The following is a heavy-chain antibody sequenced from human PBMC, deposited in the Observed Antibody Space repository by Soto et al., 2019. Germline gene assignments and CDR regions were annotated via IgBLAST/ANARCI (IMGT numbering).Heavy chain of an antibody. CDR2: ISSNGGST. V-gene: IGHV3-64*01. CDR3: AWSYYYYYGMDV. CDR1: GFTFSSYA. J-gene: IGHJ6*02. Sequence: EVQLVESGGGLVQPGGSLRLSCAASGFTFSSYAMHWVRQAPGKGLEYVSAISSNGGSTYYANSVKGRFTISRDNSKNTLYLQMGSLRAEDMAVYYCAWSYYYYYGMDVWGQGTTVTVSS.